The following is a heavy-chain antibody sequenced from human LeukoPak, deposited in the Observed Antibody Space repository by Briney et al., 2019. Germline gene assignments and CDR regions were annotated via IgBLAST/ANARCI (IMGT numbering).Heavy chain of an antibody. V-gene: IGHV5-51*01. Sequence: GESLKISCKGSGYSFTSYWIGWVRQMPGKGLEWMGIIYPGDSDTRYSPSFQGQVTISADKSISTAYLQWSSLKASDTAMYYCAREAGYCSSTSCYTRLADAFDIWGQGTMVTVSS. J-gene: IGHJ3*02. CDR2: IYPGDSDT. CDR3: AREAGYCSSTSCYTRLADAFDI. CDR1: GYSFTSYW. D-gene: IGHD2-2*02.